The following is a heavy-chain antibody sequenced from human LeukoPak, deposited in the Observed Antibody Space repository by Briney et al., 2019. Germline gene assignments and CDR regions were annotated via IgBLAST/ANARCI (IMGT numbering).Heavy chain of an antibody. V-gene: IGHV3-7*01. J-gene: IGHJ6*03. D-gene: IGHD3-10*01. CDR1: GFTFSSYW. Sequence: QPGGSLSLSCAASGFTFSSYWMSWVRQAPGKGLEWVANIKQDGSEKYYVDSVKGRFIISRDNAKNSLYLQMNSLRAEDTAVYYCAKGAFRDQVQGYYYMDVWGKGTTVTVSS. CDR3: AKGAFRDQVQGYYYMDV. CDR2: IKQDGSEK.